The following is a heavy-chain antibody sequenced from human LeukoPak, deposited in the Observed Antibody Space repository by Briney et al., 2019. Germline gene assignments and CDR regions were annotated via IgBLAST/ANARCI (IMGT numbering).Heavy chain of an antibody. CDR3: AGTFRITGTTYYY. D-gene: IGHD1-20*01. CDR1: GFTFSSLW. J-gene: IGHJ4*02. Sequence: GGSLRLSCAASGFTFSSLWMHWVRQVPGEGLVWVSHINSDGTKSTYSDSVKGRFTISRDTAENTVYLQMNSLRAEDTAVYYCAGTFRITGTTYYYWGQGTLVTVSS. V-gene: IGHV3-74*01. CDR2: INSDGTKS.